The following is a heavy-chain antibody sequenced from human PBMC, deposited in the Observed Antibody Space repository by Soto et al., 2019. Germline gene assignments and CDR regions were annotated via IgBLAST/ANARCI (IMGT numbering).Heavy chain of an antibody. D-gene: IGHD6-13*01. V-gene: IGHV4-4*02. CDR1: GGSISSSNW. CDR3: ARAAAGPYCYCAMDV. J-gene: IGHJ6*02. CDR2: IYHSGST. Sequence: QVQLQESGPGLVKPSGTLSLTCAVSGGSISSSNWWSWVRQPPGKGLEWIGEIYHSGSTNNNPSPNSRLTISVDNPNNQFTLTLSSVTAADTAVYYCARAAAGPYCYCAMDVWGQGTTVTVSS.